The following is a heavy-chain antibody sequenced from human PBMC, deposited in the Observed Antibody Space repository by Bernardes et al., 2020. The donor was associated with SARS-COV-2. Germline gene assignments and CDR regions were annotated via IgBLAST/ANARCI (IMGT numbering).Heavy chain of an antibody. J-gene: IGHJ4*02. V-gene: IGHV3-66*02. CDR2: IYSGGST. CDR1: GFTVSSNY. CDR3: ARGREGYNEPPPLGH. D-gene: IGHD1-1*01. Sequence: GGSLRLSCVGSGFTVSSNYMSWVRQAPGKGLEWVSVIYSGGSTYYADSVKGRFTISRDNSKNMMYLQMNSLRSEDTAVYYCARGREGYNEPPPLGHWGQGTLVTVSS.